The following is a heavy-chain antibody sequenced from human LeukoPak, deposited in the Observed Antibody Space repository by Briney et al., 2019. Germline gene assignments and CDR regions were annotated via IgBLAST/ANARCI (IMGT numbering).Heavy chain of an antibody. V-gene: IGHV1-58*02. D-gene: IGHD3-9*01. CDR3: AAVRGHYDILTGYYPPPYYYYMDV. Sequence: TSVKDSCKACGFTFTSSAMQWVRQARGQRLEWIGWIVVGSGNTNYAQKFQEGVTITRDMSTSTAYMELSSLRSEDTAVYYCAAVRGHYDILTGYYPPPYYYYMDVWGKGTTVTVSS. CDR1: GFTFTSSA. J-gene: IGHJ6*03. CDR2: IVVGSGNT.